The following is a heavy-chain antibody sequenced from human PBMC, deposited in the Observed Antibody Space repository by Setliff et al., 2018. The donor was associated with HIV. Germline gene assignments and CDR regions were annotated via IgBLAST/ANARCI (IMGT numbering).Heavy chain of an antibody. CDR3: ARDFCSSTTCTNWLHP. V-gene: IGHV4-38-2*02. CDR2: IYHSGST. D-gene: IGHD2-2*01. CDR1: GDFFSSDYY. Sequence: SETLSLTCTVSGDFFSSDYYWGWIRQSPGKGLEWIGTIYHSGSTYYNPSLKSRVTISVDTSKNQFSLNLSSVTAADTAVYYCARDFCSSTTCTNWLHPWGQGALVTVSS. J-gene: IGHJ5*02.